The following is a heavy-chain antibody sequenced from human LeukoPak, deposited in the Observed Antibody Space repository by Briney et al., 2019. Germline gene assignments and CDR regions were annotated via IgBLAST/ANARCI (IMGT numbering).Heavy chain of an antibody. CDR1: GFTFSSYW. D-gene: IGHD4-11*01. CDR3: AREDHSNYNY. V-gene: IGHV3-7*01. J-gene: IGHJ4*02. Sequence: GGSLRLSCSVSGFTFSSYWMSWVRQAPGKGLEWVANIKQDGGETFYVDSVKGRFTISRDNAKNSLYLQMNSLRAEDTAVYYCAREDHSNYNYWGQGTLVTVSS. CDR2: IKQDGGET.